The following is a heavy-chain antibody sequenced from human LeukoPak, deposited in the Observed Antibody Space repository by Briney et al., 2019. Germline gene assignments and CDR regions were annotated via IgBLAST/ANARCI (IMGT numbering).Heavy chain of an antibody. J-gene: IGHJ6*03. Sequence: GESLKISCKGSGYSFTSYWIGWVRQMPGKGLEWMGIIYPGDSATRYSPPFQGQVTISADKSISTAYLQWSSLKASDTAMYYCARNRRIYGSGSYRYYYDYYMDVWGKGTTVTVSS. V-gene: IGHV5-51*01. CDR2: IYPGDSAT. CDR1: GYSFTSYW. D-gene: IGHD3-10*01. CDR3: ARNRRIYGSGSYRYYYDYYMDV.